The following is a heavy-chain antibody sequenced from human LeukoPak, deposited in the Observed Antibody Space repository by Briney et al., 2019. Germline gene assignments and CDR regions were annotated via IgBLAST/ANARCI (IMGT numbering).Heavy chain of an antibody. J-gene: IGHJ4*02. V-gene: IGHV1/OR15-3*02. CDR2: INAGNGNT. D-gene: IGHD1-26*01. CDR1: GYSFTGHY. CDR3: ARDSVGANDY. Sequence: ASVKVSCKASGYSFTGHYMHWVRQAPGQGLEWMGWINAGNGNTKYSQEFQGRVTITRDTSASTVYMELSSLRSEDAAVYYCARDSVGANDYWGQGTLVTVSS.